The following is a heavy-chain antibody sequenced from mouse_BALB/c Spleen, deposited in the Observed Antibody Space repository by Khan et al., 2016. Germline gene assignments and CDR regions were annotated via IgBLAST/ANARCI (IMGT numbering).Heavy chain of an antibody. V-gene: IGHV1-4*01. CDR3: ARWGGLRPFVDY. CDR1: GYTFTSYT. J-gene: IGHJ2*01. D-gene: IGHD2-4*01. CDR2: INPSSGYT. Sequence: VQLQESGAELARPGASVKMSCKTSGYTFTSYTMHWVKQRPGQGLEWIGYINPSSGYTNYNQKFKDKATLTADKSSSTAYMQLSSLTSEDSAVYYCARWGGLRPFVDYWGQGTTLTVSS.